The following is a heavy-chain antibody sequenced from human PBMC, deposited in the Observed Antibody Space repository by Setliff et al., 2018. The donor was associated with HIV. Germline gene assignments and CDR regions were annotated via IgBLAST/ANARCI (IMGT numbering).Heavy chain of an antibody. D-gene: IGHD6-19*01. CDR1: GGLISSSNYY. J-gene: IGHJ4*02. Sequence: PSETLSLTCTVSGGLISSSNYYWGWIRQPPGKGLEWIGSFFYSGSTYHNPSLKSRVTISVDTSKNQFSLKLSSVTAADTAVYYCARLTSGWFFAYWGQGTLVTVSS. V-gene: IGHV4-39*01. CDR3: ARLTSGWFFAY. CDR2: FFYSGST.